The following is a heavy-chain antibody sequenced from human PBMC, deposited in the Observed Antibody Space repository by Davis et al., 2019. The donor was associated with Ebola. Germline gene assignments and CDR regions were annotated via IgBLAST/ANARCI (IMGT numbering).Heavy chain of an antibody. Sequence: GGSLRLSCAASGFTFSSYAMHWVRQAPGKGLEWVAVISYDGSNKYYADSVKGRFTISRDNAKNTLYLQMNSLRAEDTAVYYCARDSGPRRRYYYYGMDVWGQGTTVTVSS. CDR2: ISYDGSNK. J-gene: IGHJ6*02. CDR1: GFTFSSYA. CDR3: ARDSGPRRRYYYYGMDV. D-gene: IGHD6-6*01. V-gene: IGHV3-30-3*01.